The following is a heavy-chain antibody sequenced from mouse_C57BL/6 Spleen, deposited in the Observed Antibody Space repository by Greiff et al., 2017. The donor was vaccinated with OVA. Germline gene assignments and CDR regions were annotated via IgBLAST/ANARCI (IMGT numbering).Heavy chain of an antibody. Sequence: VHLVESGAELVRPGTSVKVSCKASGYAFTNYLIEWVKQRPGQGLEWIGVINPGSGGTNYNEKFKGKATLTADKSSSTAYMQLSSLTSEDSAVYFCARYRGTTRVLAYWGQGTLVTVSA. J-gene: IGHJ3*01. CDR3: ARYRGTTRVLAY. D-gene: IGHD3-3*01. V-gene: IGHV1-54*01. CDR2: INPGSGGT. CDR1: GYAFTNYL.